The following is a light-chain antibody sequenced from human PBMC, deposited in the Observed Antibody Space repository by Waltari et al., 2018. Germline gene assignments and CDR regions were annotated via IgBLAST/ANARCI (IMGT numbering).Light chain of an antibody. CDR1: QSVNTN. J-gene: IGKJ5*01. Sequence: EILMTQSPGTLTVSPGDTVTLSCRASQSVNTNLAGYQQKPGRAPRLLIHGASNRATGTPARFSGSGSGTEFSLAISGLQSEDFAVYYCQQYNDWPPITFGQGTRLEIK. CDR3: QQYNDWPPIT. CDR2: GAS. V-gene: IGKV3-15*01.